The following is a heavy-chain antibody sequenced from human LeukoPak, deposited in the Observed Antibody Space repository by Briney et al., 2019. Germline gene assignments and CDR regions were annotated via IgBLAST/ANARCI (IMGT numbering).Heavy chain of an antibody. J-gene: IGHJ4*02. D-gene: IGHD6-19*01. CDR3: ARWIAVAGTEEAYFDY. Sequence: PSETLSLTCTVSGGSISSYYWSWIRQPPGKGLEWIGEINHSGSTNYNPSLKSRVTISVDTSKNQFSLKLSSVTAADTAVYYCARWIAVAGTEEAYFDYWGQGTLVTVSS. V-gene: IGHV4-34*01. CDR1: GGSISSYY. CDR2: INHSGST.